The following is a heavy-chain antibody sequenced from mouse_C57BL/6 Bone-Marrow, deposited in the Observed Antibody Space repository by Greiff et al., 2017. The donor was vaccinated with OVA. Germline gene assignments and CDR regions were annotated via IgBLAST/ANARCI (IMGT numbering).Heavy chain of an antibody. Sequence: EVQLLESGPGFVQPSQSLSLSCSVTGYSITSGYYWYWIRPFPGNKLEWMGYISYDGSNNYNSSLKNRISITRDTSKDQFFLKLKSVTTEETATYYGARDHYSNYDFDDWGQGTTLTVAS. D-gene: IGHD2-5*01. V-gene: IGHV3-6*01. CDR2: ISYDGSN. CDR3: ARDHYSNYDFDD. CDR1: GYSITSGYY. J-gene: IGHJ2*01.